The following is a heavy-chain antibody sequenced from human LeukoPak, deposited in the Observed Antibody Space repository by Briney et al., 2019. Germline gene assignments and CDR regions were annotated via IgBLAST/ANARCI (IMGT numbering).Heavy chain of an antibody. CDR1: GFTFSDYY. J-gene: IGHJ4*02. Sequence: PGGSLRLSCAASGFTFSDYYMSWIRQAPGKGLEWVSYISSSGSTIYYADSVKGRFTISRDNAKNSLYLQMNSLRAEDTAMYYCARALRYFDWYVGYWGQGTLVTVSS. D-gene: IGHD3-9*01. CDR2: ISSSGSTI. CDR3: ARALRYFDWYVGY. V-gene: IGHV3-11*01.